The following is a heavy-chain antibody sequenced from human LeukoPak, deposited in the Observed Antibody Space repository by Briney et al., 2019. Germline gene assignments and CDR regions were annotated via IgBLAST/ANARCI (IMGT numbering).Heavy chain of an antibody. CDR3: ATGGLSSYYYGMDV. CDR2: FDPEDGET. D-gene: IGHD3-16*01. Sequence: ASVKVSCKVSGYTLTELSMHWVRQAPGKGLEWMGGFDPEDGETIYAQKFQGRVTMTEDTSTDTAYMELSSLRSEDTAVYYCATGGLSSYYYGMDVWGQGTTVTVSS. CDR1: GYTLTELS. J-gene: IGHJ6*02. V-gene: IGHV1-24*01.